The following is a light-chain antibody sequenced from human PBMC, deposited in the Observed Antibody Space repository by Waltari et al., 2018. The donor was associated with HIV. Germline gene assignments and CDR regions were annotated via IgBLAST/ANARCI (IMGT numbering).Light chain of an antibody. J-gene: IGLJ3*02. CDR1: ALPKQY. Sequence: SYELTQPLSVSVSTVQTARITCTGDALPKQYAYWYQQKPGQAPVLVIYKDSERPSGIPERFSGSSSGTTVTLTISGVQAEDEADYYCQAADSSGTYKGNWVFGGGTKLTVL. CDR2: KDS. CDR3: QAADSSGTYKGNWV. V-gene: IGLV3-25*03.